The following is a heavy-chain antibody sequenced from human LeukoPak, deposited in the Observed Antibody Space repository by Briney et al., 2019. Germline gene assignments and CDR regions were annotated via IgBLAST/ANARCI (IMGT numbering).Heavy chain of an antibody. CDR2: IKQDGSEK. J-gene: IGHJ2*01. V-gene: IGHV3-7*04. Sequence: PGGSLRLSCAASGFIFSRYWMTWVRQAPGKGLEWVANIKQDGSEKYYVGSMKGRFTISRDNAKNSLYLEMNSLRVEDTAVYYCARIYSSGWNWYFDLWGRGTLVTVSS. D-gene: IGHD6-19*01. CDR3: ARIYSSGWNWYFDL. CDR1: GFIFSRYW.